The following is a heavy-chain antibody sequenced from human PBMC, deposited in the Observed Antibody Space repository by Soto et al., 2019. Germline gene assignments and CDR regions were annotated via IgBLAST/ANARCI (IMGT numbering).Heavy chain of an antibody. Sequence: ASVKVSCKASGYTFTSYYMHWVRQAPGQGLEWMGIMNPNSGNTGYAQKFQGRVTMTRNTSISTAYMELSSLRSEDTAVYYCAGGRFVRGVYPNWFDPWGQGTLVTVSS. V-gene: IGHV1-8*02. CDR3: AGGRFVRGVYPNWFDP. CDR1: GYTFTSYY. J-gene: IGHJ5*02. D-gene: IGHD3-10*02. CDR2: MNPNSGNT.